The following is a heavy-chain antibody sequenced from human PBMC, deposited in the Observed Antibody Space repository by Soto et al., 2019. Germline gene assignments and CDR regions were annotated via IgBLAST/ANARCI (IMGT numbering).Heavy chain of an antibody. J-gene: IGHJ5*02. CDR2: FDPEDGET. V-gene: IGHV1-24*01. CDR1: GYTFTGYF. D-gene: IGHD3-22*01. Sequence: ASVKVSCKASGYTFTGYFMHWVRQAPGKGLEWMGGFDPEDGETIYAQKFQGRVTMTEDTSTDTAYMELSSLRSEDTAVYYCATDSYYDSSGYYSWGQGTLVTVSS. CDR3: ATDSYYDSSGYYS.